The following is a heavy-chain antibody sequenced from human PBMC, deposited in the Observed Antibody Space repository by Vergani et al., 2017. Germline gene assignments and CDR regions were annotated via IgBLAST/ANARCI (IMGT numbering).Heavy chain of an antibody. D-gene: IGHD5-18*01. CDR1: GFSFSNYG. CDR3: AKDARYSYDKQYFHQ. CDR2: ISGRGNSA. J-gene: IGHJ1*01. V-gene: IGHV3-23*01. Sequence: EVQLLESGGGLVQPGGSLRLSCAASGFSFSNYGLSWVRQAPGRGLGWVSAISGRGNSAYYADSVKGRFTISRDNSKNTLYLQMYSRGAEDTAVYYCAKDARYSYDKQYFHQWGHGTLVTVSS.